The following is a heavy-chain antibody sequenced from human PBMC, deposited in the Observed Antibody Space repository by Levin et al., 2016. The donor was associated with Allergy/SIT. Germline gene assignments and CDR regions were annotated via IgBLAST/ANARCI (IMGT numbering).Heavy chain of an antibody. V-gene: IGHV1-69*17. J-gene: IGHJ6*02. CDR2: IIPIFGIA. CDR3: ARAGYQLLYRHYYGMDV. D-gene: IGHD2-2*02. Sequence: WVRQAPGQGLEWMGGIIPIFGIANYAQKFQGRVTITADKSTSTAYMELSSLRSEDTAVYYCARAGYQLLYRHYYGMDVWGQGTTVTVSS.